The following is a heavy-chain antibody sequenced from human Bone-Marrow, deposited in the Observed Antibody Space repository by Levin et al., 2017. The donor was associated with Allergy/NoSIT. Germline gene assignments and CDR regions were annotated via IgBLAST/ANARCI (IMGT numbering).Heavy chain of an antibody. Sequence: RAGGSLRLSCAASGFTIRDYWLTWVRQTPGKGLEWVATIMPDGSEKFYVDSVEGRFTISRDNAKHSLSLQMNNLRAADTAVYYCATGAVAGDRALRLDYWGQGTLVTVSS. D-gene: IGHD6-19*01. CDR3: ATGAVAGDRALRLDY. CDR2: IMPDGSEK. CDR1: GFTIRDYW. J-gene: IGHJ4*02. V-gene: IGHV3-7*02.